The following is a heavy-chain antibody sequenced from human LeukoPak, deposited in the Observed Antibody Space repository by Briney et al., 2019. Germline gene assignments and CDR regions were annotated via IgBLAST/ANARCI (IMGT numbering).Heavy chain of an antibody. V-gene: IGHV4-34*01. J-gene: IGHJ4*02. CDR2: IKDSGSP. D-gene: IGHD6-19*01. CDR1: GGSFSGYS. Sequence: SETLSLTCAVYGGSFSGYSWTWIRRPPGKGLEWIGEIKDSGSPTFNPSLKSRVTMSVDTSNNQFSVRLSSLTAADTAVYYCARCRFSGLPRATTSQFDYWGQGTLVTVSS. CDR3: ARCRFSGLPRATTSQFDY.